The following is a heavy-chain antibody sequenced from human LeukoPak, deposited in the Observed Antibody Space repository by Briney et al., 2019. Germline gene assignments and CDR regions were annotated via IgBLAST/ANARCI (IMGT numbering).Heavy chain of an antibody. D-gene: IGHD5-24*01. V-gene: IGHV1-18*01. Sequence: ASVKVSCKASGYTFTNYGICWVRQAPGQGLEWMGWVSPYSGDTKYAQNVQDRVTMTTDTSTNTAYMELSRLRSDDTAVYYCAGDLEMATISTVFDYWGQGTLVTVSS. CDR3: AGDLEMATISTVFDY. J-gene: IGHJ4*02. CDR2: VSPYSGDT. CDR1: GYTFTNYG.